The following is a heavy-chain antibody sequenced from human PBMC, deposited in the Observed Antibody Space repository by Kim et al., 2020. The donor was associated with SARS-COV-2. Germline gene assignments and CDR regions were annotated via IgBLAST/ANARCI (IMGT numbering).Heavy chain of an antibody. CDR2: IKSKTDGGTT. V-gene: IGHV3-15*01. D-gene: IGHD2-2*01. J-gene: IGHJ6*02. CDR1: GFTFSNAW. Sequence: GGSLRLSCAASGFTFSNAWMSWVRQAPGKGLEWVGRIKSKTDGGTTDYAAPVKGRFTISRDDSKNTLYLQMNSLKTEDTAVYYCTTTEPPGLIPAAPGWDRNYYYYYAMDVWGQVTTVTVSS. CDR3: TTTEPPGLIPAAPGWDRNYYYYYAMDV.